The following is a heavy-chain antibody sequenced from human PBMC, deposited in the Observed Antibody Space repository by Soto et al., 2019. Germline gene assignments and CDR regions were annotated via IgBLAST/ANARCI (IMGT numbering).Heavy chain of an antibody. V-gene: IGHV3-30*18. CDR2: ISYDGSDK. CDR3: AKDQSHAFDI. Sequence: QVQLVESGGGVVQPGRSLRLSCVASGFTFSTYGMYWVRQAPGKGLEWVAVISYDGSDKYYADSVKGRFTISRDNSKNTLYLQMNSLSAEDTAVYYCAKDQSHAFDIWGQGTMVTVSS. J-gene: IGHJ3*02. CDR1: GFTFSTYG.